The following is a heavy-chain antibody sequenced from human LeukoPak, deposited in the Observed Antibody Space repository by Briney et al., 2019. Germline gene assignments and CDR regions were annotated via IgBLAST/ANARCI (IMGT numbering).Heavy chain of an antibody. CDR1: GYTFTSYG. D-gene: IGHD1-26*01. J-gene: IGHJ3*02. CDR2: ISAYNGNT. CDR3: ARALWELPALDI. V-gene: IGHV1-18*01. Sequence: APVKVSCKASGYTFTSYGISWVRQAPGQGLEWMGWISAYNGNTNYAQKLQDRVTMTTDTSTSTAYMELRSLRSDDTAVYYCARALWELPALDIWGQGTMVTVSS.